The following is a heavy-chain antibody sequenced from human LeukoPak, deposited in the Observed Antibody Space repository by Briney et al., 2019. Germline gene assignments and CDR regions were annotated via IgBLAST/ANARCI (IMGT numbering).Heavy chain of an antibody. D-gene: IGHD3-22*01. CDR2: IYHSGST. Sequence: SETLSLTCTVSGGSISSYYWSWIRQPPGKGLEWIGSIYHSGSTYYNPSLKSRVTISVDTSKNQFSLKLSSATAADTAVYYCAREGGVVVILDYWGQGTLVTVSS. CDR3: AREGGVVVILDY. CDR1: GGSISSYY. V-gene: IGHV4-38-2*02. J-gene: IGHJ4*02.